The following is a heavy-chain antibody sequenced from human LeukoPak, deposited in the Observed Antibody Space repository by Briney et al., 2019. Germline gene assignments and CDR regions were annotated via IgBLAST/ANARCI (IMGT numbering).Heavy chain of an antibody. D-gene: IGHD1-1*01. CDR3: ARDRVNWNDVGGLFDY. V-gene: IGHV3-53*01. J-gene: IGHJ4*02. CDR1: GFTVSSNY. Sequence: PGVSLRLSCAASGFTVSSNYMSWVRQAPGKGLEWVSLIYSGGSTSYADSVKGRFTFSRDNSKNTLYLQMNSLRAEDTAVYYCARDRVNWNDVGGLFDYWGQGTLVTVSS. CDR2: IYSGGST.